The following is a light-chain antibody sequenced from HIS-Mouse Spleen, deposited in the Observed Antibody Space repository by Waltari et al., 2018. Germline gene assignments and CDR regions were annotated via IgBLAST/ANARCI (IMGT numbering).Light chain of an antibody. CDR3: CSYAGSYPVV. J-gene: IGLJ2*01. CDR2: DVS. V-gene: IGLV2-11*01. CDR1: SSDVGSYNY. Sequence: QSALTQPRSVSGSPGQSVTISCTGTSSDVGSYNYVSWYQQHPGKAPKRMIYDVSKRPSGVPDRFSGSKSGNTASLTISGLQAEDEADYYCCSYAGSYPVVFGGGTKLTVL.